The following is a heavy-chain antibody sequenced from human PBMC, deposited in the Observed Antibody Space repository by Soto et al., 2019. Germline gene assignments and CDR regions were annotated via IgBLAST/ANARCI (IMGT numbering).Heavy chain of an antibody. V-gene: IGHV3-48*01. J-gene: IGHJ4*02. Sequence: GGSLRLSCAASGFTFSSYSMNWVRQAPGKGLEWVSYISSSSSTIYYADSVKGRFTISRDNAKNSLYLQMNRLRAEDTAVYYCARERMTTVNTAFDYWGQGTLVTVSS. CDR3: ARERMTTVNTAFDY. CDR2: ISSSSSTI. CDR1: GFTFSSYS. D-gene: IGHD4-17*01.